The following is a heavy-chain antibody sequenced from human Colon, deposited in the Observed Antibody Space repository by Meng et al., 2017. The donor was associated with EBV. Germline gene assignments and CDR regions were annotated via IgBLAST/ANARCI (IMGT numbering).Heavy chain of an antibody. Sequence: QLQESGPRPVKPSNTLSLTCTVSGGSISSGDYYWSWIRQPPGKGLEWIGYIYYSGSTYYNPSLKSRVTISVDTSKNQFSLKLSSVTAADTAVYYCARDRGGLGAFDYWGQGTLVTVSS. CDR2: IYYSGST. CDR1: GGSISSGDYY. V-gene: IGHV4-30-4*01. J-gene: IGHJ4*02. D-gene: IGHD5-12*01. CDR3: ARDRGGLGAFDY.